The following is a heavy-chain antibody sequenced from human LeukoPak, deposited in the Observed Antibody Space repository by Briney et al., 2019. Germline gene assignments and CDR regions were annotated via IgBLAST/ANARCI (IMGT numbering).Heavy chain of an antibody. CDR1: GFTFSSYS. D-gene: IGHD6-19*01. V-gene: IGHV3-21*01. CDR2: ISATSSYI. Sequence: GGSLRLSCAASGFTFSSYSMNWVRQTPGKGLEWVSSISATSSYIYYADSARGRFTISRGNAKNSLYLQMNSLRAEDTAVYYCARDKTEQWLVLEAFDIWGQETVVTVSS. CDR3: ARDKTEQWLVLEAFDI. J-gene: IGHJ3*02.